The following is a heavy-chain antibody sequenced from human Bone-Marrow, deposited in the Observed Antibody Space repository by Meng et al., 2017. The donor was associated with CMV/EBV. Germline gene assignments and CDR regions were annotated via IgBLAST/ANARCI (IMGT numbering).Heavy chain of an antibody. J-gene: IGHJ6*02. Sequence: GESLKISCAASGFTFSSDWMHWVRQAPGKGLVWVSRINSDGSSTSYADSVKGRFTISRDNAKNTLYLQMNSLRAEDTAVYYCARASPLDTAMVFYYYYGMDVWGQGTTVTVSS. CDR2: INSDGSST. V-gene: IGHV3-74*01. CDR1: GFTFSSDW. CDR3: ARASPLDTAMVFYYYYGMDV. D-gene: IGHD5-18*01.